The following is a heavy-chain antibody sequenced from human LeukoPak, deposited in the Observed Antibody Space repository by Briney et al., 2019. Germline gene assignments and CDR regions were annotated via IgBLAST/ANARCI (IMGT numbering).Heavy chain of an antibody. V-gene: IGHV3-30*03. CDR1: EFTFSRHG. CDR3: ARDRAWNYFDY. CDR2: ISNDGSRK. D-gene: IGHD3-3*01. J-gene: IGHJ4*02. Sequence: PGGSLRLSCAPSEFTFSRHGMHWVRQAPGKGLEWVAIISNDGSRKYYAHSVEGRFAISRDNSKNTLYLQMDSLRAEDTAVYYCARDRAWNYFDYWGQGTLVTVSS.